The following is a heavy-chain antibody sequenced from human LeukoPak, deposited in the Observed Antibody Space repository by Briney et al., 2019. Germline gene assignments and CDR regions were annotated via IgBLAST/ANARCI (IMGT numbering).Heavy chain of an antibody. D-gene: IGHD4-23*01. V-gene: IGHV3-53*01. CDR3: ARGGNGGLDY. Sequence: WGSLSLSCAASGFTVSSNYMTWVRQAPGKGPEWVSVIYIGGSAYYADSVKGRFTISRDNSKNTLYLQMNSLRAEDTAVYSCARGGNGGLDYWGKGTQVPLSS. J-gene: IGHJ4*02. CDR1: GFTVSSNY. CDR2: IYIGGSA.